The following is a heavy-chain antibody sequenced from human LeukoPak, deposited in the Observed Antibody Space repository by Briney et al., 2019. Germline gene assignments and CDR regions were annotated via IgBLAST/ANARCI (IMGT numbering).Heavy chain of an antibody. CDR3: GTGLTGTVDY. CDR1: GFTFSDHY. V-gene: IGHV3-72*01. D-gene: IGHD3-9*01. J-gene: IGHJ4*02. CDR2: TKSKTNSYTT. Sequence: GGSLRFSCAASGFTFSDHYMDWVRQAPGKGLEWVGRTKSKTNSYTTEYAASVKGRSTISRDDSQNSLYLQMNSLKIEDTAVYYCGTGLTGTVDYWGQGTLVTVSS.